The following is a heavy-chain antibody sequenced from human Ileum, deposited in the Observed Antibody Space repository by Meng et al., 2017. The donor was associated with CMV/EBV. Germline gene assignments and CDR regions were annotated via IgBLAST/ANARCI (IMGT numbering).Heavy chain of an antibody. CDR1: GFTFDDYA. D-gene: IGHD2-2*01. Sequence: GGSLRLSCAASGFTFDDYAMHWVRQAPGKGLEWVSLITWDAKTYSADSVKGRFTISRDNRKDSLYLQMDNLRPEDTAFYYCAKDASSRAVTYFDYWGQGTLVTGAS. CDR2: ITWDAKT. CDR3: AKDASSRAVTYFDY. V-gene: IGHV3-43D*04. J-gene: IGHJ4*02.